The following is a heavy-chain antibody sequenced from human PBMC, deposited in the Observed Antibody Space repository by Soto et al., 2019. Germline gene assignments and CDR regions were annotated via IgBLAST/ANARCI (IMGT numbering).Heavy chain of an antibody. CDR1: GYSISSSNW. J-gene: IGHJ4*02. D-gene: IGHD2-21*02. CDR2: IYYSGST. CDR3: ARTPTCGGDCYTLDY. V-gene: IGHV4-28*01. Sequence: PSDPLSLTFAVSGYSISSSNWWGWIRQPPGKGLEWIGYIYYSGSTYYNPSLKSRVTMSVDTSKNQFSLKLSSVTAVDTAVYYCARTPTCGGDCYTLDYWGQGTLVTVSS.